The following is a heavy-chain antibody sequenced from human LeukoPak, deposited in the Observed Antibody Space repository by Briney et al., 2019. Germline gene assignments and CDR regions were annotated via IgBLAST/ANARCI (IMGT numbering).Heavy chain of an antibody. V-gene: IGHV3-43*02. J-gene: IGHJ4*02. CDR3: ARESGKFDY. Sequence: GGSLRLSCVASGLPIADFAMHWVRQAPGKGLEWFSLISGDGVSTFYADSVKGRFSISRDNSKNSLSLETNSLRTEDTAMYYCARESGKFDYWGQGTLVAVSS. CDR1: GLPIADFA. CDR2: ISGDGVST.